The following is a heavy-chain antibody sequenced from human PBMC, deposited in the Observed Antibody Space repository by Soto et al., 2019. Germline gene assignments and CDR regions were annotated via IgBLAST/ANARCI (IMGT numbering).Heavy chain of an antibody. V-gene: IGHV1-8*01. CDR1: GYTFTSYD. CDR2: MNPNSGNT. J-gene: IGHJ6*02. CDR3: ARGDVDIVATHSNYYYYGTDV. Sequence: ASVKVSCKASGYTFTSYDINWVRQATGQGLEWMGWMNPNSGNTGYAQKFQGRVTMTRNTSISTAYMELSSLRSEDTAVYYCARGDVDIVATHSNYYYYGTDVWGQGTKVTVSS. D-gene: IGHD5-12*01.